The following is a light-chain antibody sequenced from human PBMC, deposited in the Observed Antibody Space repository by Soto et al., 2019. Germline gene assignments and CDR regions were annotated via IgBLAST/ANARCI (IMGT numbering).Light chain of an antibody. CDR1: QSVDRY. CDR2: DTS. Sequence: EIVLTQSPATLSLSPGDRATLSCRASQSVDRYLAWYQEKPGQAPRLLIYDTSDRATGIPDRFSGSGSGTDFTLSISSLEPEDCAVYYCQQGSNWYTFGQGTKLDIK. J-gene: IGKJ2*01. V-gene: IGKV3-11*01. CDR3: QQGSNWYT.